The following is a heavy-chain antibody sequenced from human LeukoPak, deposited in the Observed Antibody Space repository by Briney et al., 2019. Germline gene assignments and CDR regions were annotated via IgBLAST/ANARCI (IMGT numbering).Heavy chain of an antibody. CDR3: ARDAVDTANAV. CDR2: IKSKADGETI. D-gene: IGHD5-18*01. V-gene: IGHV3-15*07. Sequence: GGSLRLSCAASGFTFTNAWMNWVRQAPGKGLEWVGRIKSKADGETIDYAAPVKGRFTFSRDDSKNMLYLQMNSLRAEDTAVYYCARDAVDTANAVWGQGTTVTVSS. CDR1: GFTFTNAW. J-gene: IGHJ6*02.